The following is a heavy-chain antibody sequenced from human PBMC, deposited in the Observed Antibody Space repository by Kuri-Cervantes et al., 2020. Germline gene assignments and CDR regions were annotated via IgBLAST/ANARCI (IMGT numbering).Heavy chain of an antibody. CDR3: ARARGTIFGVAAAGFDP. CDR2: IWYDGRNK. CDR1: GFTFSSYG. D-gene: IGHD3-3*01. Sequence: GESLKISCAASGFTFSSYGMHWVRQAPGKGLEWVAVIWYDGRNKYYADSVKGRFTISRDNSKNTLYLQMNSLRAEDTAVYYCARARGTIFGVAAAGFDPWGQGTLVTVSS. J-gene: IGHJ5*02. V-gene: IGHV3-33*08.